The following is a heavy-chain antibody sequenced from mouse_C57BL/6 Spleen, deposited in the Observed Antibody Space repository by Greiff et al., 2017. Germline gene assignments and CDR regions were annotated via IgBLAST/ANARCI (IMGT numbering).Heavy chain of an antibody. CDR2: INPNNGGT. Sequence: EVKLQESGPELVKPGASVKIPCKASGYTFTDYNMDWVKQSHGKSLEWIGDINPNNGGTIYNQKFKGKATLTVDKSSSTAYMELRSLTSEDTAVYYCARIYDYDNAMDYWGQGTSVTVSS. CDR1: GYTFTDYN. V-gene: IGHV1-18*01. D-gene: IGHD2-4*01. CDR3: ARIYDYDNAMDY. J-gene: IGHJ4*01.